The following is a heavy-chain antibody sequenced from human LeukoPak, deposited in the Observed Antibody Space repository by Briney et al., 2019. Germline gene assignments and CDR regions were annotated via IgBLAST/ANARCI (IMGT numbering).Heavy chain of an antibody. V-gene: IGHV3-21*01. D-gene: IGHD2-2*01. Sequence: GGSLRLSCAASGFTFSSYSMNWVRQAPGKGLEWVSSISSSSYIYYADSVKGRFTISRDNAKNSLYLQMNSLRAEDTAVYYCARDRAPYCSSTSCQYYFDYWGQGTLVTVSS. J-gene: IGHJ4*02. CDR1: GFTFSSYS. CDR3: ARDRAPYCSSTSCQYYFDY. CDR2: ISSSSYI.